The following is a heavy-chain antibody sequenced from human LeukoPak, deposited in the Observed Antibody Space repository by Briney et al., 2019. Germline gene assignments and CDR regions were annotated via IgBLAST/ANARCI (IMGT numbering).Heavy chain of an antibody. CDR1: GFTFSIYS. Sequence: GGSLRLTCAASGFTFSIYSMNWVRQAPGKGLEWVSYIRSSSDTIYYADSVKGRFTISRDNDKSSLYLQMNSLRDDDTAMYFCTSDSDYSFDYWGQGTLVTVSS. J-gene: IGHJ4*02. V-gene: IGHV3-48*02. D-gene: IGHD2-21*01. CDR3: TSDSDYSFDY. CDR2: IRSSSDTI.